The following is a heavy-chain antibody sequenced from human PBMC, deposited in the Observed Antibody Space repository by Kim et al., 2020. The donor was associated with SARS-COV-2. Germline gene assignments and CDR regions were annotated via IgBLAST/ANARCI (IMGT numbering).Heavy chain of an antibody. V-gene: IGHV3-9*01. J-gene: IGHJ4*01. D-gene: IGHD3-10*01. Sequence: GGSLRLSCAASGFTFGDYTVHWVRQAPGKGLEWISSISFNGGSINYADSVKGRFTISRDNARNSLYLQMNSLRSDDTALYYCAKDWGYGSGTYFNFWGHGTLVTVSS. CDR2: ISFNGGSI. CDR1: GFTFGDYT. CDR3: AKDWGYGSGTYFNF.